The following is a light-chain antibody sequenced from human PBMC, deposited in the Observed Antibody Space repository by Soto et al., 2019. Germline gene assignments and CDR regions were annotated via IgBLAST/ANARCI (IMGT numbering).Light chain of an antibody. J-gene: IGKJ1*01. Sequence: DIQMTQSPSTLSASVGDRVTITCRASQSISSWLAWYQQKPGKAPKLLISKASSLKSGVPSRFSGSGSGTEFTLTISSLQPDDSATYYCQQYNSYSQTFGQGTKVEIK. V-gene: IGKV1-5*03. CDR3: QQYNSYSQT. CDR1: QSISSW. CDR2: KAS.